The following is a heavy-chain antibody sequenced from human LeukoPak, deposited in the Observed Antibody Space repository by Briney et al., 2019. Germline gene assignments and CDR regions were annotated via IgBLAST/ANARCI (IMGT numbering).Heavy chain of an antibody. D-gene: IGHD3-22*01. CDR3: ARDRGINYFDSSGYPEY. Sequence: GGSLRLSCAASGFTFSSYSMNWVRQAPGKGLEWVSSISSSSSYIYYADSVKGRFTISRDNAKNSLYLQMNSLRAEDTAVYYCARDRGINYFDSSGYPEYWGQGTLVTVSS. J-gene: IGHJ4*02. CDR1: GFTFSSYS. V-gene: IGHV3-21*01. CDR2: ISSSSSYI.